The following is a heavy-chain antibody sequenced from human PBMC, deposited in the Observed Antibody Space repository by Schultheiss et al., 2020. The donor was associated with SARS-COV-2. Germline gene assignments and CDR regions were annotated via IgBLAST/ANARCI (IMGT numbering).Heavy chain of an antibody. D-gene: IGHD6-13*01. CDR3: AGGSSSSWLSCDY. V-gene: IGHV4-30-4*08. CDR1: GGSITSGAFS. CDR2: LYHIGGT. J-gene: IGHJ4*02. Sequence: LRLSCTVSGGSITSGAFSWTWIRQQPRKGLEWIGYLYHIGGTYYNPSLKSRVTISVDTSKNQFSLKLSSVTAADTAVYYCAGGSSSSWLSCDYWGQGTLVTVSS.